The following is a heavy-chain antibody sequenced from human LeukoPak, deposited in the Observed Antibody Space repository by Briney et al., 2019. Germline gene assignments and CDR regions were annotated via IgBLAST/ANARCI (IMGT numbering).Heavy chain of an antibody. J-gene: IGHJ5*02. CDR1: GGSFSGYY. V-gene: IGHV4-34*01. Sequence: SETLSLTCAVYGGSFSGYYWSWIRQPPGKGLEWIGEINHSGSTNYNPSLKSRVTISVDTSKNQFSLKLSSVTAADTAVYYCARGVDRLYYYGSGSYSPWGQGTLVTVSS. CDR3: ARGVDRLYYYGSGSYSP. CDR2: INHSGST. D-gene: IGHD3-10*01.